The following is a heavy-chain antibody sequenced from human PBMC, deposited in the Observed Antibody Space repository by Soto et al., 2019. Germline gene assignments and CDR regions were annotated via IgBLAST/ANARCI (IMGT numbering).Heavy chain of an antibody. D-gene: IGHD5-12*01. CDR3: AADLRIVAAKGFYYYGMDV. Sequence: PLKVYCKASGFTFTSSAVQWVRQARGQRLEWIGWIVVGSGNTNYAQKFQERVTITRDMSTSTAYMELSSLRSEDTAVYYCAADLRIVAAKGFYYYGMDVWGQGTTVTVSS. CDR1: GFTFTSSA. CDR2: IVVGSGNT. J-gene: IGHJ6*02. V-gene: IGHV1-58*01.